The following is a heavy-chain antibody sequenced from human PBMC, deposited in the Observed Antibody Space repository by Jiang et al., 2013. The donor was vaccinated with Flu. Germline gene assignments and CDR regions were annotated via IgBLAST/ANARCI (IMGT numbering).Heavy chain of an antibody. J-gene: IGHJ3*02. CDR2: ISGSGGST. CDR1: TFNNYA. V-gene: IGHV3-23*01. CDR3: AASSGWTYYYDSRGRYDI. Sequence: TFNNYAMTWVRQAPGKGLEWVSAISGSGGSTNYADSVKGRFTISRDNSKNTLYLQMNSLRAEDTAVYYCAASSGWTYYYDSRGRYDIWGQGTMVTVSS. D-gene: IGHD3-22*01.